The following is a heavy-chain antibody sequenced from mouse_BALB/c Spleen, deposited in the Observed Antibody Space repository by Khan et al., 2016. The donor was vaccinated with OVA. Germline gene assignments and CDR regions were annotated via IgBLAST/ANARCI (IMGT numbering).Heavy chain of an antibody. Sequence: EVELVESGGDLVKPGGSLKLSCAASGFTFSTYGMSWVRQAPDKRLEWVATVSTGGSYTYYPDSVKGRFTISRDNAKNTLYLQMSGLRSEDTAMFYCTRLAYYYDIEGFAYWGQGTLVTVSA. J-gene: IGHJ3*01. CDR1: GFTFSTYG. CDR2: VSTGGSYT. CDR3: TRLAYYYDIEGFAY. D-gene: IGHD1-1*01. V-gene: IGHV5-6*01.